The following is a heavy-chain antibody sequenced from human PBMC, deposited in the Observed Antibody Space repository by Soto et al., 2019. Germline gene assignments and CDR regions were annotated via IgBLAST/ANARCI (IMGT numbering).Heavy chain of an antibody. CDR1: GLTFSSYA. V-gene: IGHV3-23*01. Sequence: GGSLRLSSEASGLTFSSYAIIWVRQAPGKGLEWVSGISGSGGSTYYADSVKGRFTISRDNSKNTLYLQMNSLRAEDTAVYYCAKEPEGYWGQGTLVTVSS. CDR3: AKEPEGY. J-gene: IGHJ4*02. CDR2: ISGSGGST.